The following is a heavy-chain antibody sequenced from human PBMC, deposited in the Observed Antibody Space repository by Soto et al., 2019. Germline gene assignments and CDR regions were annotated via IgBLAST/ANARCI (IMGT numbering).Heavy chain of an antibody. CDR3: ARPLLWFGELSGFDY. Sequence: PGGSLRLSCAASGFTFSSYAMSWVRQSPGKGLEWVSAISGSGGSTYYADSVKGRFTISRDNSKNTLYLQMNSLRAEDTAVYYCARPLLWFGELSGFDYWGQGTLVTVSS. CDR2: ISGSGGST. CDR1: GFTFSSYA. V-gene: IGHV3-23*01. D-gene: IGHD3-10*01. J-gene: IGHJ4*02.